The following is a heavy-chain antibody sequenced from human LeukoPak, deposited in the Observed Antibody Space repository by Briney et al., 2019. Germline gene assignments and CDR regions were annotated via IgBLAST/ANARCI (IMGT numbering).Heavy chain of an antibody. CDR1: GGSISSGGYY. CDR3: AREHYAYYDFWSGYNNWFDP. J-gene: IGHJ5*02. Sequence: SETLSLTCTVSGGSISSGGYYWSWIRQPAGKGLEWIGRIYTSGSTNYNPSLKSRVTISVDTSKNQFSLKLSSVTAADTAVYYCAREHYAYYDFWSGYNNWFDPWGQGTLVTVSS. D-gene: IGHD3-3*01. CDR2: IYTSGST. V-gene: IGHV4-61*02.